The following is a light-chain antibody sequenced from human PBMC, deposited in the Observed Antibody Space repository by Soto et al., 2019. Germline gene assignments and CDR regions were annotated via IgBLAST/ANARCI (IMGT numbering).Light chain of an antibody. CDR2: EVS. Sequence: QSALTQPASVSGSHGQSITISCTGTSSDVGGYSYVSWYQQHPGKAPKLIIYEVSDRPSGVSNRFSGSKSGNTASLTISGLQAEDEAAYYCSSYTIRSTYVFGTGTKVTVL. CDR1: SSDVGGYSY. V-gene: IGLV2-14*01. CDR3: SSYTIRSTYV. J-gene: IGLJ1*01.